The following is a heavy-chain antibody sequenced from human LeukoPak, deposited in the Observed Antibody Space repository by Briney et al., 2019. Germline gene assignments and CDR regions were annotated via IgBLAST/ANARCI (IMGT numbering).Heavy chain of an antibody. CDR2: IYYSGST. J-gene: IGHJ4*02. Sequence: PSETLSLTCTVSGGSISSYYWSWIRQPPGKGLEWIGYIYYSGSTNYNPSLKSRVTISVDTSKNQFSLKLSSVTAADTAVYYCARSRYGDYVGYFDYWGQGTLVTVSS. CDR3: ARSRYGDYVGYFDY. CDR1: GGSISSYY. V-gene: IGHV4-59*08. D-gene: IGHD4-17*01.